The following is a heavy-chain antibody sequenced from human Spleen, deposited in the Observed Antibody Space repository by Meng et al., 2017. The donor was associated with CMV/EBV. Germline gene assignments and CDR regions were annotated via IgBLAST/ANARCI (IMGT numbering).Heavy chain of an antibody. CDR1: GYTFTAHY. J-gene: IGHJ6*02. Sequence: ASVKVSCKASGYTFTAHYFHWVRQAPGQGLEWMGWINPNSGGTNYARKFQGRVTMTRDTSISTAYMEVSRLRSDDTAVYYCVRGGENYYYYDVDVWGQGTTVTVSS. CDR2: INPNSGGT. CDR3: VRGGENYYYYDVDV. V-gene: IGHV1-2*02.